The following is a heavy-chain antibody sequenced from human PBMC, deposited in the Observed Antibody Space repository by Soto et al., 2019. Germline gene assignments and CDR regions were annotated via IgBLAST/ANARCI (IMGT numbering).Heavy chain of an antibody. CDR2: ISGSGGST. V-gene: IGHV3-23*01. D-gene: IGHD3-10*01. J-gene: IGHJ4*02. Sequence: EVQLLESGVGLVQPGVSLRLSCAASGFTFSSYAMSWVRQAPGKGLEWVSAISGSGGSTYYADAVKGRFTISRDNSKNTLYLQMNRLRADDTAVYYCANSYYGSRSDGALYYFDYWGQGPLVSVSS. CDR1: GFTFSSYA. CDR3: ANSYYGSRSDGALYYFDY.